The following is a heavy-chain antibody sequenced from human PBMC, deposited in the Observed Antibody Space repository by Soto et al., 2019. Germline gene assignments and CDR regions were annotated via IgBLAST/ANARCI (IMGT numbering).Heavy chain of an antibody. Sequence: PGGSLRLSCAASGFTFSSYAMSWVRQAPGKGLEWVSAISGSGGSTYYADSVKGRFTISRDNSKNTLYLQMNSLRAEDTALYYCAKTRGIRYFDWLLPLSDYWGQGALVTAPQ. V-gene: IGHV3-23*01. J-gene: IGHJ4*02. CDR3: AKTRGIRYFDWLLPLSDY. CDR2: ISGSGGST. D-gene: IGHD3-9*01. CDR1: GFTFSSYA.